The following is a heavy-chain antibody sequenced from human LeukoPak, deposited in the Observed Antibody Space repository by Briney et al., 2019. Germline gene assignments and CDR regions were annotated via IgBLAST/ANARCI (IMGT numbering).Heavy chain of an antibody. CDR2: ISAYNGNT. CDR1: GYTFTSYG. V-gene: IGHV1-18*01. D-gene: IGHD3-9*01. Sequence: ASVKVSCKASGYTFTSYGISWVRQAPGQGLEWMGWISAYNGNTNYAQKLQGRVTMTTDTSTSTAYMELRSLRSDDTAVYYCSRGVWGYDILTGYYPPYYYYYMDVWGKGTTVTISS. CDR3: SRGVWGYDILTGYYPPYYYYYMDV. J-gene: IGHJ6*03.